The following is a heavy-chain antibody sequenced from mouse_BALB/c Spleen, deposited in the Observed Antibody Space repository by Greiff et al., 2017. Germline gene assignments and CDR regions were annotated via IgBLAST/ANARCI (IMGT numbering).Heavy chain of an antibody. CDR2: ISSGGST. J-gene: IGHJ2*01. CDR3: ARAKALYYGNYVDY. D-gene: IGHD2-1*01. Sequence: EVKLVESGGGLVKPGGSLKLSCAASGFTFSSYAMSWVRQTPEKRLEWVASISSGGSTYYPDSVKGRFTISRDNARNILYLQMSSLRSEDTAMYYCARAKALYYGNYVDYWGQGTTLTVSS. V-gene: IGHV5-6-5*01. CDR1: GFTFSSYA.